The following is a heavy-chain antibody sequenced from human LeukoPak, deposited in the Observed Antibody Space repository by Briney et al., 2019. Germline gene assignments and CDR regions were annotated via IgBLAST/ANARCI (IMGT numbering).Heavy chain of an antibody. Sequence: GGSLRLSCAASGFTFTNYWMSWVRQAPGKGLEWVANIKQDGSEKYYADSVKGRFTISRDNAKNSLFLQMNSLRAEDTAVYYCARGGRFHPLDYWGQGTLVTVSS. V-gene: IGHV3-7*01. J-gene: IGHJ4*02. CDR1: GFTFTNYW. CDR3: ARGGRFHPLDY. CDR2: IKQDGSEK. D-gene: IGHD3-3*01.